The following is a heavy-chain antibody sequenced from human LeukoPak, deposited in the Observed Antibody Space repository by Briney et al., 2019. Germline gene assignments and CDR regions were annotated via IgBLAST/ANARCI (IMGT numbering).Heavy chain of an antibody. V-gene: IGHV3-11*04. Sequence: GGSLRLSCAASGFTFSDYYMSWIRQAPGKGLEWVSYISSSGSTIYYADSVKGRFTISRDTSKNTLYLQMNSLTTEDTAVYYCAKDWRCSSTSCVYYYYMDVWGKGTTVTVSS. CDR2: ISSSGSTI. J-gene: IGHJ6*03. CDR3: AKDWRCSSTSCVYYYYMDV. CDR1: GFTFSDYY. D-gene: IGHD2-2*01.